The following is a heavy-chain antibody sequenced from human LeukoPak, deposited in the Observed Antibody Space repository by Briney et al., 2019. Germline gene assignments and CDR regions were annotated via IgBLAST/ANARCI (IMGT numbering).Heavy chain of an antibody. D-gene: IGHD5-12*01. Sequence: ASVKVSCKASGYTFTGYYMHWVRQAPGQGLEWMGWINPNSGGTNYAQKFQGRVTMTRDTSISTAYMELSRLRSDDTAVYYCARDGGIGSGYDYDYWGQGTLATVSS. CDR1: GYTFTGYY. V-gene: IGHV1-2*02. J-gene: IGHJ4*02. CDR3: ARDGGIGSGYDYDY. CDR2: INPNSGGT.